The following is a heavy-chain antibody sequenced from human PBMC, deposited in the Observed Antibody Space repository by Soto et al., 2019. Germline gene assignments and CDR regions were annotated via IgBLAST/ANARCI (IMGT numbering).Heavy chain of an antibody. V-gene: IGHV4-31*03. CDR3: ARSYGSGSYYFYGLDV. CDR2: IYYTGST. Sequence: QVQLQESGPGLVKTSQTLSLTCTVSGGSISSGGYYWSWIRQHPGKGLEWIGYIYYTGSTSYNPSLKSRVTISVDTSENQFYLKLSSVTAADTAVYYCARSYGSGSYYFYGLDVWGQGTTATVSS. CDR1: GGSISSGGYY. D-gene: IGHD3-10*01. J-gene: IGHJ6*02.